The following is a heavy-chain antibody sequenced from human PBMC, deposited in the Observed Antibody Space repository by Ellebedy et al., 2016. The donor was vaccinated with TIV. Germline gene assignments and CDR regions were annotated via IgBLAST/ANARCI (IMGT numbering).Heavy chain of an antibody. CDR2: IYPGDSDA. CDR3: VRRSTSGGAPFYFDY. Sequence: GESLKISCEGSGYTFTTYWIGWVRQMPGKGLEWMGFIYPGDSDARYSPSFQGQVTISADKSSSTSYLQWSSVKASYSAMYYCVRRSTSGGAPFYFDYWGQGTLVTVSS. CDR1: GYTFTTYW. J-gene: IGHJ4*02. D-gene: IGHD5/OR15-5a*01. V-gene: IGHV5-51*01.